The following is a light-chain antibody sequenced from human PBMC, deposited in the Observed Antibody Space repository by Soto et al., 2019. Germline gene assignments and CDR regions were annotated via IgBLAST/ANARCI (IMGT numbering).Light chain of an antibody. V-gene: IGLV2-23*01. CDR3: CSYASSSSYV. Sequence: QPGLTQPPPVSGSPGHSITIPSSGTTTDVGGYNLVSWYQQHTAKAPNLLIYEGTQRPSGVSSRFSGSKSGNTASLTISGLQAEDEADYYCCSYASSSSYVFGTGTKVTVL. CDR2: EGT. J-gene: IGLJ1*01. CDR1: TTDVGGYNL.